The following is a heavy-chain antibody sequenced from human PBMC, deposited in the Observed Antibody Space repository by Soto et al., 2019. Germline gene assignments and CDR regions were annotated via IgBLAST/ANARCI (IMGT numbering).Heavy chain of an antibody. J-gene: IGHJ4*02. CDR1: GFTFGDYY. Sequence: QVHLVESGGGLVKPGGSLRLSCAASGFTFGDYYMTWIRQAPGKGLEYVSYITSSSAYTNYADSVRGRFTISRDNANKLLYLQMNSLRAEDTAVYYCARIQVWSWDNWGQGALVTVSS. CDR3: ARIQVWSWDN. V-gene: IGHV3-11*06. D-gene: IGHD5-18*01. CDR2: ITSSSAYT.